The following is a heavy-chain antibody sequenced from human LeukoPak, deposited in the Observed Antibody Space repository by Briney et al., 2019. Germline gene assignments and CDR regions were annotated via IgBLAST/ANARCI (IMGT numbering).Heavy chain of an antibody. J-gene: IGHJ4*02. CDR3: ARRRREFDY. CDR1: GFTFSSYW. CDR2: IKQDGSEK. V-gene: IGHV3-7*01. Sequence: GGSLRLSCAASGFTFSSYWVSWVRQAPGKGLEWVANIKQDGSEKYYVDSVKGRFTISRDNAKNSLYLQMNSLRAEDTAVYYCARRRREFDYWGQGTLVTVSS.